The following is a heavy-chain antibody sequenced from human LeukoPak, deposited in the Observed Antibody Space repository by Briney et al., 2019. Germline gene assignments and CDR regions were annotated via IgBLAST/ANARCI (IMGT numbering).Heavy chain of an antibody. Sequence: ASVKVSCKASVYTFTSYYMHWVRQATGQGLEWMGWMNPNSGNTGYAQKFQGRVTMTRNTSISTAYMELSSLRSEDTAVYYCARVYCSSTSCYYAYYYMDVWGKGTTVTISS. CDR1: VYTFTSYY. V-gene: IGHV1-8*02. J-gene: IGHJ6*03. CDR2: MNPNSGNT. D-gene: IGHD2-2*01. CDR3: ARVYCSSTSCYYAYYYMDV.